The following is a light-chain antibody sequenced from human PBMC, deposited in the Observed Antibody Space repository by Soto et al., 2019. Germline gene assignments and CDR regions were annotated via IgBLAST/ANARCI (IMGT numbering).Light chain of an antibody. CDR3: QHYVTSPLT. J-gene: IGKJ4*01. Sequence: ELVITQSPAPLSVSPGERATLSCRASQTVRNNYLAWYQQKPGQAPRLLIYDASSRVTGIPDRFSGGGSGTDFTLTISRLEPEDFAVYYCQHYVTSPLTFGGGTKVDIK. CDR1: QTVRNNY. CDR2: DAS. V-gene: IGKV3-20*01.